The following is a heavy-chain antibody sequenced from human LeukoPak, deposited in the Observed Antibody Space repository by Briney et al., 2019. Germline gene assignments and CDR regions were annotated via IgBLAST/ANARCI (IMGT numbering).Heavy chain of an antibody. D-gene: IGHD6-13*01. J-gene: IGHJ5*02. CDR2: IKSKTDSRPT. Sequence: GGSLRLSCAAAGFTFSNAWMSWVRQAPGKGLEWVGRIKSKTDSRPTDHAAPVTCRFTISRDDSKNTLYLQMNSLKREDTGVYYRIGSAPDSDIWYTPWGQGTLVTVSS. CDR1: GFTFSNAW. CDR3: IGSAPDSDIWYTP. V-gene: IGHV3-15*05.